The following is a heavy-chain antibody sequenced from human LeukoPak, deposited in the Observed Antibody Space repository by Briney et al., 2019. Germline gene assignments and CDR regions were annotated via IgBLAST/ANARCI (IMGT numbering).Heavy chain of an antibody. V-gene: IGHV4-59*01. CDR2: IYYSGST. CDR1: GGSISSYY. CDR3: ARDGGSSGVN. Sequence: SETLSLTCTVPGGSISSYYWSWIRQPPGKGLEWIGYIYYSGSTNYNPSLKSRVTISVDTSKNQFSLKMSSVTAADTAAYYCARDGGSSGVNWGQGTLVTVSS. J-gene: IGHJ4*02. D-gene: IGHD6-19*01.